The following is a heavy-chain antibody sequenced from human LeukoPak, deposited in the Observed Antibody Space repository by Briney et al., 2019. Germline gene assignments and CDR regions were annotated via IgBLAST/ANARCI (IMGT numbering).Heavy chain of an antibody. CDR3: ARVPPGGSYLAVDY. CDR1: GYTFTSYA. CDR2: INTNTGNP. V-gene: IGHV7-4-1*02. Sequence: ASVKLSCKASGYTFTSYAMNWARQAPGQGLEWMGWINTNTGNPTYAQGFTRRFVFSLDTSVSTAYLQISSLKAEDTAVYYCARVPPGGSYLAVDYWGQGTLVSVSS. J-gene: IGHJ4*02. D-gene: IGHD1-26*01.